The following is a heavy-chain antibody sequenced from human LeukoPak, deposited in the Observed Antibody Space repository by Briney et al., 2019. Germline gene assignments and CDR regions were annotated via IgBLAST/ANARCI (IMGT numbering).Heavy chain of an antibody. CDR3: AEDYYDSSGHTDYYFDY. J-gene: IGHJ4*02. Sequence: PGGSLRLSCAASGFTFSSYGMHWVRQAPGKGLEWVAFIRYDGSNKYYADSVKGRFTISRDNSKNTLYLQMNSLRAEDTAVYYCAEDYYDSSGHTDYYFDYWGQGTLVTVSS. V-gene: IGHV3-30*02. CDR2: IRYDGSNK. CDR1: GFTFSSYG. D-gene: IGHD3-22*01.